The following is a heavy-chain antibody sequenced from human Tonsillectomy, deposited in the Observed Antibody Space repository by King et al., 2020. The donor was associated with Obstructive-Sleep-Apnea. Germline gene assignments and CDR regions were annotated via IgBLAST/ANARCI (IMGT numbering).Heavy chain of an antibody. V-gene: IGHV2-5*01. D-gene: IGHD3-22*01. CDR1: GFSLSTSGVG. CDR2: IYWNDDK. J-gene: IGHJ5*02. CDR3: ARERVYYYDSSGYRSYNWFDP. Sequence: LTLKESGPTLVKPPQTLTLTCTFSGFSLSTSGVGVGWIRQPPGKALEWLALIYWNDDKRYSPSLKSRLTITKDTSKNQVVLTMTNMDPVDTATYYCARERVYYYDSSGYRSYNWFDPWGQGTLVTVSS.